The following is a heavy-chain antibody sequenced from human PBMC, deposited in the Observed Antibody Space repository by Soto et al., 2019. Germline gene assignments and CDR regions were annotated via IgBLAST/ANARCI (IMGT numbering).Heavy chain of an antibody. CDR1: GDSINSSNW. V-gene: IGHV4-4*02. J-gene: IGHJ3*02. CDR3: ARVLGNDAFDI. Sequence: QVQLQESGPGLVKPSGTLSLTCAVSGDSINSSNWWSWVRQPPGKGLEWIGEIYHSGSTNYNPSLKNRVTISVDKSKNQFSLKLSSVTAADTVLYYCARVLGNDAFDIWGQGTMVTVSS. CDR2: IYHSGST. D-gene: IGHD7-27*01.